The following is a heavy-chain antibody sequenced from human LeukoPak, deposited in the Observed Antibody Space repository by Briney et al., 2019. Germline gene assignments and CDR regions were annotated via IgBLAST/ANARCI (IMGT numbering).Heavy chain of an antibody. V-gene: IGHV1-69*13. CDR1: GGTFISYA. CDR3: ARDSGTAMAPFDY. CDR2: IIPIFGTA. J-gene: IGHJ4*02. D-gene: IGHD5-18*01. Sequence: SVKVSCKASGGTFISYAISWVRQAPGQGLEWMGGIIPIFGTANYAQKFQGRVTITADESTSTAYMELSSLRSEDTAVYYCARDSGTAMAPFDYWGQGTLVTDSS.